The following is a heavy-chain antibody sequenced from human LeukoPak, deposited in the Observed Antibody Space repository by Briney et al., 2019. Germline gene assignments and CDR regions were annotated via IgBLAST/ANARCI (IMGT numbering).Heavy chain of an antibody. CDR3: ARDFEPADNPYFYYYMDV. J-gene: IGHJ6*03. V-gene: IGHV1-18*01. CDR1: GYTFTRNP. CDR2: ISPYHGNT. Sequence: ASVKVSCKASGYTFTRNPINWVRQAPGQGLEWMGWISPYHGNTNYAQTLQGRVTMTTDTSTSTVYMELRSLRSDDTAVYYCARDFEPADNPYFYYYMDVWGTGTTVTVSS. D-gene: IGHD2-2*01.